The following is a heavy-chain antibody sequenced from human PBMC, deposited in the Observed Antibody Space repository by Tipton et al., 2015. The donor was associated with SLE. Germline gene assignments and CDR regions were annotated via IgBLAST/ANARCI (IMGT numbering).Heavy chain of an antibody. CDR1: DGSFSGYY. J-gene: IGHJ4*02. V-gene: IGHV4-34*01. CDR3: ARYRGVFVATIDY. CDR2: IYYSGTT. D-gene: IGHD3-10*01. Sequence: LRLSCAIYDGSFSGYYWSWIRQPPGKALEWLGGIYYSGTTDYNPSLKSRVTMSADTSKNHFSMKLSSVTAADTAVYYCARYRGVFVATIDYWGQGTLVTVSS.